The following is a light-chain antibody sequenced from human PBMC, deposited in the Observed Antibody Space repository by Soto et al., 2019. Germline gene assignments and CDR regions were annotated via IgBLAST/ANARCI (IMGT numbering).Light chain of an antibody. CDR1: SSDIGSYNF. V-gene: IGLV2-11*01. CDR2: DVT. CDR3: CSYAGTYTLI. J-gene: IGLJ2*01. Sequence: QSALTQPRSVSGSAGQSVTISCTGSSSDIGSYNFVSWYQQHPGKAPKVIISDVTKRPSGVPDRFSGSKSGNTASLTISGLQAEDEADYFCCSYAGTYTLIFGGGTKLTVL.